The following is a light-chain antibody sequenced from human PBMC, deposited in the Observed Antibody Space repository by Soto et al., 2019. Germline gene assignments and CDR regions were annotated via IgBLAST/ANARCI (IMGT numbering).Light chain of an antibody. CDR2: KAS. CDR1: QTISNW. J-gene: IGKJ1*01. CDR3: QQYNSYSTWT. Sequence: QMTQSPSTLSGSVGDRVTIPFRASQTISNWLAWYQQKPGKAPKLLIYKASTLKSGVPSRFSGSGSGTEFTLTISSLQPDDFATYYCQQYNSYSTWTFGQGTKVDI. V-gene: IGKV1-5*03.